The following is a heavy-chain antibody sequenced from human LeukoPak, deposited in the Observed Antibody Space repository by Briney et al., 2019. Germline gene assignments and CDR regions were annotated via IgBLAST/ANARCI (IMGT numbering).Heavy chain of an antibody. CDR2: IYSGGST. CDR1: GFTFSDYY. Sequence: GGSLRLSCAASGFTFSDYYMSWVRQAPGKGLEWVSIIYSGGSTYYADSVKGRFTISRDNSKNTLYLQMNSLRAEDTAVYYCASRYSSGWYDYWGQGTLVTVSS. D-gene: IGHD6-19*01. CDR3: ASRYSSGWYDY. V-gene: IGHV3-53*01. J-gene: IGHJ4*02.